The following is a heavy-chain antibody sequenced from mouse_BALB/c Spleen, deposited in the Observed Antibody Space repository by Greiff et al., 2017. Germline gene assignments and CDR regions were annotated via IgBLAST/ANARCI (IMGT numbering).Heavy chain of an antibody. CDR1: GFALSSYD. Sequence: EVQLVESGGGLVKPGGSLNLSCAASGFALSSYDMSWVRQTPEKRLEWVAYISSGGGSTYYPDTVKGRFTISRDNAKNTLYLQMSSLKSEDTAMYYCARQYGKYFDYWGQGTTLTVSS. CDR3: ARQYGKYFDY. V-gene: IGHV5-12-1*01. J-gene: IGHJ2*01. D-gene: IGHD2-10*02. CDR2: ISSGGGST.